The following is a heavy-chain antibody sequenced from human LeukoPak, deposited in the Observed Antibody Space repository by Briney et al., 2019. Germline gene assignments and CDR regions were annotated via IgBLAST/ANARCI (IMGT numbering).Heavy chain of an antibody. J-gene: IGHJ4*02. CDR1: GGSFSGYY. D-gene: IGHD3-9*01. V-gene: IGHV4-34*01. CDR3: ARGGGRYFDWLSPKYFDY. Sequence: PSETLSLTCAAYGGSFSGYYWSWIRQPPGKGLEWIGEINHSGSTNYNPSLKSRVTISVDTSKNQFSLKLSSVTAADTAVYYCARGGGRYFDWLSPKYFDYWGQGTLVTVSS. CDR2: INHSGST.